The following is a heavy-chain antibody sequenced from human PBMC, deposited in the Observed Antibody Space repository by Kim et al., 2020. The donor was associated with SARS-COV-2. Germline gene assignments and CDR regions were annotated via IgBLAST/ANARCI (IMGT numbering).Heavy chain of an antibody. Sequence: SETLSLTCTVSGGSISSYYWSWIRQPPGKGLEWIGYIYYSGSTNYNPSLKSRVTISVDTSKNQFSLKLSSVTAEDTAVYYCASLYGDYGYWYFDLWGRGTLVTVSS. J-gene: IGHJ2*01. CDR1: GGSISSYY. CDR3: ASLYGDYGYWYFDL. V-gene: IGHV4-59*13. CDR2: IYYSGST. D-gene: IGHD4-17*01.